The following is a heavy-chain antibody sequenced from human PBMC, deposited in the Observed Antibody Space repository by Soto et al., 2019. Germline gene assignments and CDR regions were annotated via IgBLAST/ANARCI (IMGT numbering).Heavy chain of an antibody. J-gene: IGHJ6*02. CDR2: IRSKAYGGTT. V-gene: IGHV3-49*03. CDR3: TRDLPGAYYYYYGMDV. Sequence: GGSLRLSCTASGFTFGDYAMSWFRQAPGKGLEWVGFIRSKAYGGTTEYAASVKGRFTISRDDSKSIAYLQMNSLKTEDTAVYYCTRDLPGAYYYYYGMDVWGQGTTVTVSS. CDR1: GFTFGDYA. D-gene: IGHD1-1*01.